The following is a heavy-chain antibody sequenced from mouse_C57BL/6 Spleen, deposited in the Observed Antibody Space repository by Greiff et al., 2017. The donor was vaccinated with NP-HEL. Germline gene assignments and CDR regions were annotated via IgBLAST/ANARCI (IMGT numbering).Heavy chain of an antibody. J-gene: IGHJ4*01. CDR3: TRRDAMDD. CDR1: GYTFTDYE. CDR2: IDPETGGT. Sequence: QVQLQQSGAELVRPGASVTLSCKASGYTFTDYEMHWVKQTPVHGLEWIGAIDPETGGTAYNQKFKGKAILTADKSSSTAYLELRSLTAEDSAVYYCTRRDAMDDWGQGTSVTVSS. V-gene: IGHV1-15*01.